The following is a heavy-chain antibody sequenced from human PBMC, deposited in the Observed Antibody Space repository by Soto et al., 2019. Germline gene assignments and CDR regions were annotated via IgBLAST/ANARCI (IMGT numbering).Heavy chain of an antibody. J-gene: IGHJ4*02. Sequence: EVQLVESGGGLVQPGGSLKLSCAASGFTFSGSAMHWVRQASGKGLEWVGRIRSKANSYATAYAASVKGRFTISRDDSKNTAYLQMNSLKTEDTAVYYCTRRGKYCSGGSCYYDYWGQGTLVTVSS. CDR2: IRSKANSYAT. V-gene: IGHV3-73*01. CDR3: TRRGKYCSGGSCYYDY. CDR1: GFTFSGSA. D-gene: IGHD2-15*01.